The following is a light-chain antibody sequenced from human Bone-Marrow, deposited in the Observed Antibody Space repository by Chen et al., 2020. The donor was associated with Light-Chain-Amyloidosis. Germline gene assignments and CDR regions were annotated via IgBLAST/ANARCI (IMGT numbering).Light chain of an antibody. CDR2: DAS. Sequence: DIVMTQSPATLSLSPGERATLSCRASQSVKTDLAWYQQKPGQAPRLLIYDASNRATEIPARFSGSGSGTDFILTISSLEPGDFAVYYCQQSTNWPLTFGGGTKVEIK. J-gene: IGKJ4*01. V-gene: IGKV3-11*01. CDR3: QQSTNWPLT. CDR1: QSVKTD.